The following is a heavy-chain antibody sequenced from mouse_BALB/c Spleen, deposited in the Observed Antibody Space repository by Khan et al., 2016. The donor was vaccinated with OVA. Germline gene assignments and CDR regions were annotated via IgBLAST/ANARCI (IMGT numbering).Heavy chain of an antibody. V-gene: IGHV1-18*01. Sequence: VQLQQSGPELVKPGASVKISCKTSGFTFPEYTVHWVKQSLGKSLDWIGVINPKNGGTAYNQKFKGKATLAVDKSSSTAYMEFRDLTSEDSAGYDCGRDAGRYWGQGTSVTVAS. CDR3: GRDAGRY. D-gene: IGHD3-3*01. CDR1: GFTFPEYT. J-gene: IGHJ4*01. CDR2: INPKNGGT.